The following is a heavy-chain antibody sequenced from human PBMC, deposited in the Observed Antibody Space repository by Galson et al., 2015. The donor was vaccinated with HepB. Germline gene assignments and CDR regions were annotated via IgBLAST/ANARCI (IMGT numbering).Heavy chain of an antibody. J-gene: IGHJ4*02. CDR1: GFTFSSYA. D-gene: IGHD4/OR15-4a*01. CDR3: AKAQATTTMVGLRTGRPFDY. V-gene: IGHV3-23*01. CDR2: ISGRSGTT. Sequence: SLRLSCAASGFTFSSYAMSWVRLAPGKGLEWVSGISGRSGTTHYADSVKGRFTISRDSSRNTLFLQMKSLRAEDTAIYYCAKAQATTTMVGLRTGRPFDYWGQGTQVTVSS.